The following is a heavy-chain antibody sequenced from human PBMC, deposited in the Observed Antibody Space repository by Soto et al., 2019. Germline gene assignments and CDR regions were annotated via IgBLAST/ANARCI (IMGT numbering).Heavy chain of an antibody. Sequence: SETLSLTCAVSGGSIIGSYYYWVWLRQSPGRGPEWIGSVFYTGFTSYNPSLESRVSVSVDTSKNQFSLKVSAVTAADTAVYYCASSQKGYNWNYFDHWGQGALVTVS. J-gene: IGHJ4*02. D-gene: IGHD1-20*01. V-gene: IGHV4-39*01. CDR1: GGSIIGSYYY. CDR3: ASSQKGYNWNYFDH. CDR2: VFYTGFT.